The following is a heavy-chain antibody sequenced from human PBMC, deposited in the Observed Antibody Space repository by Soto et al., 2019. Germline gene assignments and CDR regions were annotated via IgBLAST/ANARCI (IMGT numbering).Heavy chain of an antibody. D-gene: IGHD3-9*01. Sequence: GGSLRLSCAASGFTFSSYGMSWVRQAPGKGLEWVSAISDSGVQTYYADSVKGRFTISRDNSKNTLYLQMYSLDAEDTAVYYCATARYRDFHPIRYWGQGTLVTVSS. J-gene: IGHJ4*02. V-gene: IGHV3-23*01. CDR3: ATARYRDFHPIRY. CDR1: GFTFSSYG. CDR2: ISDSGVQT.